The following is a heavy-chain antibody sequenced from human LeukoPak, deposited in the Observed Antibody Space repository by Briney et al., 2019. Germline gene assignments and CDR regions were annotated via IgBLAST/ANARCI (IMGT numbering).Heavy chain of an antibody. CDR1: GYTFTSYG. CDR3: ARDDEYSSGWYGIDY. Sequence: ASVTVSCKASGYTFTSYGISWVRQAPGQGLEWMGWISAYNGNTNYAQKLQGRVTITTDTSTSTAYMELRSLRSDDTAVYYCARDDEYSSGWYGIDYWGQGTLVTVSS. V-gene: IGHV1-18*01. J-gene: IGHJ4*02. D-gene: IGHD6-19*01. CDR2: ISAYNGNT.